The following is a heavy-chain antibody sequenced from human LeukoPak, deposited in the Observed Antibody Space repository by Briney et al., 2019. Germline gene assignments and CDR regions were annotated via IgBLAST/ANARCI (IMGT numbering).Heavy chain of an antibody. J-gene: IGHJ6*03. CDR3: ARVLLLWFGENYYMDV. V-gene: IGHV4-39*02. CDR2: IYYSGST. Sequence: SETLSLTCTVSGGSISSSSYYWGWIRQPPGKGLEWIVSIYYSGSTYSNPAPKSRVAIAVDTSKNHFSLKLSSVTAADTAVYYCARVLLLWFGENYYMDVWGKGTTVTISS. D-gene: IGHD3-10*01. CDR1: GGSISSSSYY.